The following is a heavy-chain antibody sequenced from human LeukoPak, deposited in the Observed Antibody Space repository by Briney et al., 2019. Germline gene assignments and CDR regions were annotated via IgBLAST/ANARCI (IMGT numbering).Heavy chain of an antibody. CDR3: ATLPLASTLRYFDSLPG. CDR1: GFTFDDYA. V-gene: IGHV3-9*01. CDR2: ISWNSGSI. J-gene: IGHJ4*02. Sequence: GGSLRLSCAASGFTFDDYAMHWVRQAPGKGLEWVSGISWNSGSIGYADSVKGRFTISRDNAKNSLYLQMNSLRAEDTAVYYCATLPLASTLRYFDSLPGWGQGTLVTVSS. D-gene: IGHD3-9*01.